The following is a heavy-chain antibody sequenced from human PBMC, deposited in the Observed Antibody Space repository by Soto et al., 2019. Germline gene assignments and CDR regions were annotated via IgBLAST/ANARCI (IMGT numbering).Heavy chain of an antibody. Sequence: SETLSLTCTVYGGSISSYYWSWIRQPPGKGLEWIAYIYYSGSTNYNPSLKSRVTISVDTSKNQFSLKLSSVTAADTAVYYRARARGYSYGLGYWGQGTLVTVS. CDR2: IYYSGST. D-gene: IGHD5-18*01. J-gene: IGHJ4*02. V-gene: IGHV4-59*01. CDR3: ARARGYSYGLGY. CDR1: GGSISSYY.